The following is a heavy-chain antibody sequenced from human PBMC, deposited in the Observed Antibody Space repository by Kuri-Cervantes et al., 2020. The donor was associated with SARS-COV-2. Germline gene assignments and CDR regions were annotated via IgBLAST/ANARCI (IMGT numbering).Heavy chain of an antibody. V-gene: IGHV1-69*13. CDR1: GGTFSSYA. CDR3: ATSFVVVPAAIAQIYYYGIDV. CDR2: IIPVFGTP. Sequence: SVKVSCKASGGTFSSYAVGWVRQAPGHGLEWMGGIIPVFGTPNYAQKFQGRATITADESTSTAYMELSSLRSEDTAVYYCATSFVVVPAAIAQIYYYGIDVWGQGTTVTVSS. D-gene: IGHD2-2*01. J-gene: IGHJ6*02.